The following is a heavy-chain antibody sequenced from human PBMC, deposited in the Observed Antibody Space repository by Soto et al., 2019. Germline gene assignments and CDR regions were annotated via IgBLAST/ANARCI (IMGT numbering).Heavy chain of an antibody. CDR3: AKSYDSSGYYPAPFDY. Sequence: PGGSLRLSCAASGFTFSSYAMSWVRQAPGKGLEWVSAISGSGGSTYYADSVKGRFTISRDNSKNTLYLQMNSLRAEDTAVYYCAKSYDSSGYYPAPFDYWGQGTLVTVSS. D-gene: IGHD3-22*01. CDR1: GFTFSSYA. V-gene: IGHV3-23*01. CDR2: ISGSGGST. J-gene: IGHJ4*02.